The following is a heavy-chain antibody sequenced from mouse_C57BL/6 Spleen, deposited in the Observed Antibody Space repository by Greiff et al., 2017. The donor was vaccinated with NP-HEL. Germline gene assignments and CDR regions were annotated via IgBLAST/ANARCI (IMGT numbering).Heavy chain of an antibody. V-gene: IGHV1-82*01. D-gene: IGHD4-1*01. J-gene: IGHJ2*01. CDR3: ARSGWDGDYFDY. Sequence: QVQLKQSGPELVKPGASVKISCKASGYAFSSSWMNWVKQRPGKGLEWIGRIYPGDGDTNYNGKFKGKATLTADKSSSTAYMQLSSLTSEDSAVYFCARSGWDGDYFDYWGKGTTLTVSS. CDR1: GYAFSSSW. CDR2: IYPGDGDT.